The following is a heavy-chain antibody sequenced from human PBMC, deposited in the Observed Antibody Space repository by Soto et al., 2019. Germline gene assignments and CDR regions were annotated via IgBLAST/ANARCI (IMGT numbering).Heavy chain of an antibody. D-gene: IGHD3-16*01. J-gene: IGHJ4*02. V-gene: IGHV4-59*01. Sequence: PSETLSLTCTVSGGSINSYYWSWIRQPPGKGLEWIGYIYYGGNNNYNPSLKSRVTISIDTSKNQFSLNLSSVAAADTAVYYCARGRTSLFGHPEFDYWGQGTRVT. CDR3: ARGRTSLFGHPEFDY. CDR2: IYYGGNN. CDR1: GGSINSYY.